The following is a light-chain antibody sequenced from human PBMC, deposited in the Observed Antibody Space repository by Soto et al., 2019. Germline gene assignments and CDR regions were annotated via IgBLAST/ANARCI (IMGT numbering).Light chain of an antibody. CDR3: SSYTSSSTLV. CDR1: SSDVGGYNY. V-gene: IGLV2-14*01. J-gene: IGLJ1*01. CDR2: EVS. Sequence: QSALTQPASVSGSPGQSITISCTGTSSDVGGYNYVSWYQQHPGKATKLMIYEVSNRPSGVSNRFSGPKSGNTASLTISGLQAEDEADYYCSSYTSSSTLVFGTGTKVTVL.